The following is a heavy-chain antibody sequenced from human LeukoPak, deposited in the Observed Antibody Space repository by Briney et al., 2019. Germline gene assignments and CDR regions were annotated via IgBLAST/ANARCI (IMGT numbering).Heavy chain of an antibody. CDR1: GFTFSSYE. CDR3: ARVPNYGDYVS. J-gene: IGHJ5*02. D-gene: IGHD4-17*01. Sequence: PGGSLRLSCAASGFTFSSYEMNWVRQAPGKGLEWVSGISPSGDITYYADSVEGRFTISRDNAKNSLYLQMNSLRAEDTAVYYCARVPNYGDYVSWGQGTLVTVSS. V-gene: IGHV3-48*03. CDR2: ISPSGDIT.